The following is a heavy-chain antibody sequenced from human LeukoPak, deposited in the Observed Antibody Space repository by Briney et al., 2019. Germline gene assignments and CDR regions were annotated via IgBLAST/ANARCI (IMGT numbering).Heavy chain of an antibody. CDR2: FDPEDGET. CDR1: GYTLTEIS. CDR3: ASGPASVAQPLI. Sequence: ASVKVSCKVSGYTLTEISMHWVRQAPGKWLEWMGGFDPEDGETIYAQKFQGRVTMTEDTATDTAYMELSSLRSEDTAVYYCASGPASVAQPLIWGQGTLVTVSS. V-gene: IGHV1-24*01. J-gene: IGHJ4*02. D-gene: IGHD2-15*01.